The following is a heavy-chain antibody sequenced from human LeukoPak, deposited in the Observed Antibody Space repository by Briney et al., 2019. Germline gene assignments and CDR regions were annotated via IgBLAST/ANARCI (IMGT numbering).Heavy chain of an antibody. CDR2: VNGPGDWT. V-gene: IGHV3-74*01. D-gene: IGHD6-25*01. CDR1: GFTFSSHW. CDR3: AREVFEGQRQSDAFDV. J-gene: IGHJ3*01. Sequence: PGGSLRLSCAASGFTFSSHWMHWVRQAPGEGLVWVSRVNGPGDWTHYADSVRGRFIISRDNAENTISLQTNNLRAEDTAVYFCAREVFEGQRQSDAFDVWGQGTMVTVSS.